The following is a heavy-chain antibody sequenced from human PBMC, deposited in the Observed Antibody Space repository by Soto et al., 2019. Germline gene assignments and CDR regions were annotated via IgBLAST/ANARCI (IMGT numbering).Heavy chain of an antibody. CDR1: GESFSGYI. CDR3: ARHPGYYDILTGYTTYYFDS. Sequence: SETLSLTCAVYGESFSGYIWTWIRQTPGKGLQWIGQINHSGSAYYNPSLKSRVTISLDTPKNQFSLKLSSVTAADTAVYYCARHPGYYDILTGYTTYYFDSWGQGILVTVSS. J-gene: IGHJ4*02. V-gene: IGHV4-34*01. D-gene: IGHD3-9*01. CDR2: INHSGSA.